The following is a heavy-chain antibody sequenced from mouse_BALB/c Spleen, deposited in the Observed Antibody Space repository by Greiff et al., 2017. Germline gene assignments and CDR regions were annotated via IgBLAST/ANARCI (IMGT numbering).Heavy chain of an antibody. CDR2: IWAGGST. D-gene: IGHD2-10*01. CDR1: GFSLTSYG. Sequence: VQGVESGPGLVAPSQSLSITCTVSGFSLTSYGVHWVRQPPGKGLEWLGVIWAGGSTNYNSALMSRLSISKDNSKSQVFLKMNSLQTDDTAMYYCASLLSGDAMDYWGQGTSVTVSS. J-gene: IGHJ4*01. V-gene: IGHV2-9*02. CDR3: ASLLSGDAMDY.